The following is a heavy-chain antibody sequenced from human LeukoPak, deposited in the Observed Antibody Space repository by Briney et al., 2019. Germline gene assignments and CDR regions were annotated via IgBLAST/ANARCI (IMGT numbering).Heavy chain of an antibody. Sequence: PGGSLRLSCAASGFTFDDYAMHWVRQAPGKGLEWVSGISWNSGSIGYADSVKGRFTISRDNAKNSLYLQMNSLRAEDTALYYCAKDLWPSDYGDHDAFDIWGQGTMVTVSS. J-gene: IGHJ3*02. D-gene: IGHD4-17*01. CDR1: GFTFDDYA. CDR2: ISWNSGSI. V-gene: IGHV3-9*01. CDR3: AKDLWPSDYGDHDAFDI.